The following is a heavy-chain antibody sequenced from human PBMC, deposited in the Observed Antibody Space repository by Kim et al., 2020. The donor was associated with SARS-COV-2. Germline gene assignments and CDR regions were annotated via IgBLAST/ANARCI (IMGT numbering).Heavy chain of an antibody. CDR3: ARPPRGISRRTFDI. CDR1: GSSIDSTNYY. Sequence: SETLSLTCTVSGSSIDSTNYYWGWIGQSPGKGLEWIGSISYSGTTYYNPSFESRVTISIDTSRNQFSLKLSSVTAADTAVYYCARPPRGISRRTFDIWGQGTMVTVSS. V-gene: IGHV4-39*01. J-gene: IGHJ3*02. D-gene: IGHD3-3*01. CDR2: ISYSGTT.